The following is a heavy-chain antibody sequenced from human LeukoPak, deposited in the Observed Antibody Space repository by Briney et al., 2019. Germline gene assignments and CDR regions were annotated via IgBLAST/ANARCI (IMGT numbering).Heavy chain of an antibody. Sequence: ASVTVSCKASGYTFTGYYMHWVRQGPGQGLEWMGWINPNSGGTNYAQKFQDRVTMTRDTSISTAYMELSRLRSDDTAVYYCAAAEVGATSTGAFDIWGQGTMVTVSS. CDR2: INPNSGGT. D-gene: IGHD1-26*01. J-gene: IGHJ3*02. CDR1: GYTFTGYY. CDR3: AAAEVGATSTGAFDI. V-gene: IGHV1-2*02.